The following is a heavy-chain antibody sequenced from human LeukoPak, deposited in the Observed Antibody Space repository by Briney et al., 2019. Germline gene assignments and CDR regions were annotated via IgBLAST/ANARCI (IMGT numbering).Heavy chain of an antibody. V-gene: IGHV4-39*02. Sequence: SETLSLTCTVSGGSISSSSYYWGWIRQPPGKGLEWIGSIYYSGSTYYNPSLKSRVTISVDTSKNQFSLKLSSVTAADTAVYYCAREGQSGRITMVRGEEAYYFDYWGQGTLVTVSS. CDR1: GGSISSSSYY. D-gene: IGHD3-10*01. CDR3: AREGQSGRITMVRGEEAYYFDY. J-gene: IGHJ4*02. CDR2: IYYSGST.